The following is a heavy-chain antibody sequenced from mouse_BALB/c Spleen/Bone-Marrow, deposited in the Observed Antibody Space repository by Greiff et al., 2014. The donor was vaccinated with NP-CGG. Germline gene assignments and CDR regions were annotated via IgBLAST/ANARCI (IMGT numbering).Heavy chain of an antibody. CDR3: ARNGYYGWMTY. CDR1: GFDFSGYW. Sequence: EVTLVESGGGLVQPGGSLKLSCAASGFDFSGYWMTWVRQAPGKGLEWIGEINPDSRTINYKPSLKEKFIMSRDNAKNTLCLQMSKVRSEDTALYYCARNGYYGWMTYWGQGTLVTVSA. J-gene: IGHJ3*01. V-gene: IGHV4-1*02. CDR2: INPDSRTI. D-gene: IGHD1-2*01.